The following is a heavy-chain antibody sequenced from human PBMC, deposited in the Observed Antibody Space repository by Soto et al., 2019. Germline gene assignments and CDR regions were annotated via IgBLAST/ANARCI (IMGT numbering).Heavy chain of an antibody. J-gene: IGHJ4*02. CDR1: GFTFSSYS. V-gene: IGHV3-21*01. CDR2: ISSSSSYI. D-gene: IGHD2-2*01. Sequence: PGGSLRLSCAASGFTFSSYSMNWVRQAPGKGLEWVSSISSSSSYIYYADSVKGRFTISRDNAKNSLYLQMNSLRAEDTAVYYCARQHCSSTSCYVRYFDYWGQGTLVTVSS. CDR3: ARQHCSSTSCYVRYFDY.